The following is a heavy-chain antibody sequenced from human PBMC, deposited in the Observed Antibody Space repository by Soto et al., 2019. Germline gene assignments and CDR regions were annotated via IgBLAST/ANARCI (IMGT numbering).Heavy chain of an antibody. CDR1: GASITSSY. V-gene: IGHV4-59*01. D-gene: IGHD3-22*01. J-gene: IGHJ2*01. CDR3: ASHYFDSGIYWYCDL. CDR2: IYYSGST. Sequence: QVQLQESGPGLVKPSETLTLTCSVSGASITSSYWSWIRQPPGKGLEWVGYIYYSGSTNYNPSLKSRGSLSVATSKNQLSLKLNSVTAADTAVYCCASHYFDSGIYWYCDLWGRGTLVTVSS.